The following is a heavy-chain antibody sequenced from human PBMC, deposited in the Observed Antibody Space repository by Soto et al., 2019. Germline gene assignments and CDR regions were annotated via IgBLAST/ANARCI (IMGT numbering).Heavy chain of an antibody. CDR2: VSNDGAKT. CDR1: GFTFNTYA. Sequence: QVLLVESGGGVVQPGRSLRLSCAASGFTFNTYAMFWVRQSPGKGLAWVAVVSNDGAKTYYADSVKGRFTISRDDSRNTLSVQMNCLKGEDTAVYFCARGVLVVVTAIPPVIVYWGLGTLVTVSS. J-gene: IGHJ4*02. D-gene: IGHD2-21*02. V-gene: IGHV3-30*03. CDR3: ARGVLVVVTAIPPVIVY.